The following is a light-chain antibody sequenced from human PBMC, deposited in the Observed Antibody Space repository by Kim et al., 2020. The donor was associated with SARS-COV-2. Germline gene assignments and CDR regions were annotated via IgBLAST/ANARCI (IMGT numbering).Light chain of an antibody. Sequence: GQRVTIACYGGSSNVGRHVVNWYQQLPGTAPKVFIYNDNQRPSGVPDRFSGSRSGTSASLAISGLQSEDEADYYCATWDVTLNGWVFGGGTQLTV. J-gene: IGLJ3*02. CDR3: ATWDVTLNGWV. V-gene: IGLV1-44*01. CDR2: NDN. CDR1: SSNVGRHV.